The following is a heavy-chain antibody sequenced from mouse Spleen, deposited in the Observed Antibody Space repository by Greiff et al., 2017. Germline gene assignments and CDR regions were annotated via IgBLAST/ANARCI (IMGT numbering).Heavy chain of an antibody. CDR1: GYTFTSYW. CDR3: ARSPAYYGNYGYAMDY. J-gene: IGHJ4*01. D-gene: IGHD2-10*01. CDR2: INPSSGYT. V-gene: IGHV1-7*01. Sequence: VMLVESGAELAKPGASVKLSCKASGYTFTSYWMHWVKQRPGQGLEWIGYINPSSGYTKYNQKFKDKATLTADKSSSTAYMQLSSLTYEDSAVYYCARSPAYYGNYGYAMDYWGQGTSVTVSS.